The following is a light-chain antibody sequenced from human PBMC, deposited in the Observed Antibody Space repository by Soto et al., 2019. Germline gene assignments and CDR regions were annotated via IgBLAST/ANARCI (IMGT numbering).Light chain of an antibody. CDR3: QQYNDWPRT. CDR1: QTVRIN. J-gene: IGKJ1*01. CDR2: GAS. Sequence: EILMTQSPVTLSVSPGEGATLSCRASQTVRINVAWFQQKPGQPPRLFIYGASTRAAGVADRFSGSGSGTEFTLTISGLQSEDFAVYYCQQYNDWPRTFGQGSRIDIK. V-gene: IGKV3-15*01.